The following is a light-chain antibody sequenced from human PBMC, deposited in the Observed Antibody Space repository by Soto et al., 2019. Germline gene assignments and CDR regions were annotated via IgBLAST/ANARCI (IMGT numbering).Light chain of an antibody. CDR1: SSDIGAGYR. V-gene: IGLV1-40*01. Sequence: QSVLTQPPSVSGAPGERVTISCTGSSSDIGAGYRVRWYQQVPGTAPKLLIYDNTNRPSGVSVRFSGSKSGTSASLAISGLQAEDEADYYCQAYDYSLTAFVFGGGTKVTVL. J-gene: IGLJ3*02. CDR2: DNT. CDR3: QAYDYSLTAFV.